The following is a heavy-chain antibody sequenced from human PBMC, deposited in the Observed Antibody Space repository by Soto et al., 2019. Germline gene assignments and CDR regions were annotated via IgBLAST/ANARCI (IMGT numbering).Heavy chain of an antibody. Sequence: GSLRLSCIDSGLNFKNYGMNWVRQAPGKGLGWIAYISSSGRSMLYADSGEGRVTLSRDSAKGSVDLQMTRLRDEGSAGYYFAKDGYYDTLTGYYKPTDYFDYWGQGTLVTVSS. V-gene: IGHV3-48*02. CDR2: ISSSGRSM. CDR1: GLNFKNYG. CDR3: AKDGYYDTLTGYYKPTDYFDY. J-gene: IGHJ4*02. D-gene: IGHD3-9*01.